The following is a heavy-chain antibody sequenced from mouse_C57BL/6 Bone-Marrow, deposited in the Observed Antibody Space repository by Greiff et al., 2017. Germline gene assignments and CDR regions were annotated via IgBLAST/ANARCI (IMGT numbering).Heavy chain of an antibody. CDR1: GYTFTSYW. J-gene: IGHJ2*01. V-gene: IGHV1-53*01. Sequence: QVHVKQPGTELVKPGASVKLSCKASGYTFTSYWMHWVKQRPGQGLEWIGNINPSNGGTNYNEKFKSKATLTVDKSSSTAYMQLSSLTSEDSAVYYCARRSYGNEDFDYWGQGTTLTVSS. CDR2: INPSNGGT. D-gene: IGHD2-10*02. CDR3: ARRSYGNEDFDY.